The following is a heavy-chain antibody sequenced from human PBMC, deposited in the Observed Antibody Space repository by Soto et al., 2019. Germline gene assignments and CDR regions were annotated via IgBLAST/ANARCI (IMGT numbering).Heavy chain of an antibody. CDR2: IYYSGST. V-gene: IGHV4-31*03. CDR1: GGSISSGGYY. J-gene: IGHJ6*02. D-gene: IGHD4-17*01. Sequence: LSLTCTVSGGSISSGGYYRSWIRQHPGKGLEWIGYIYYSGSTYYNPSLKSRVTISVDTSKNQFSLKLSSVTAADTAVYYCARNIGVTTNYYGMDVWGQGTTVTVSS. CDR3: ARNIGVTTNYYGMDV.